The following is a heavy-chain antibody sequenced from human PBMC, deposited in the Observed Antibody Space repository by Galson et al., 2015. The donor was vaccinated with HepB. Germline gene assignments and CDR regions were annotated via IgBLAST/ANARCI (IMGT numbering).Heavy chain of an antibody. V-gene: IGHV3-30*03. Sequence: SLRLSCAASGFTFSNYGMHWVRQAPGKGLEWVAVISYDGSNKYNEDSAKGRFTVSRDNSKNTLYLQMNSLRVEDADVYYCGRGGLRAVAGTKGDYWGQGTLVTVSS. CDR1: GFTFSNYG. CDR2: ISYDGSNK. D-gene: IGHD6-19*01. CDR3: GRGGLRAVAGTKGDY. J-gene: IGHJ4*02.